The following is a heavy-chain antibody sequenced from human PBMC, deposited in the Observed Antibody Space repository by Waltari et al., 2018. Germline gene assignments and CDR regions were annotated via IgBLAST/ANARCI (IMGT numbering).Heavy chain of an antibody. CDR1: GFTFSSSS. CDR3: ARDLLAAAAHFDY. D-gene: IGHD6-13*01. V-gene: IGHV3-48*01. CDR2: ISSSSRTI. J-gene: IGHJ4*02. Sequence: ELQLVESVVGLVQPGGSLILSCAASGFTFSSSSMNCVLQAPGKGLEWVSYISSSSRTIYYAESVKGRYTISRDNAKNSLYLQMNSPRAEDTAGYYCARDLLAAAAHFDYWGQGTLVTVSS.